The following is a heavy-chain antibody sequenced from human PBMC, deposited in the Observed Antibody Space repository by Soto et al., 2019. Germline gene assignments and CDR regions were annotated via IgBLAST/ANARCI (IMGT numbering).Heavy chain of an antibody. D-gene: IGHD3-3*01. CDR2: INHSGST. CDR1: GGSFSGYY. CDR3: ARGRHDFWSGYYTKGPFYYYYGMDV. J-gene: IGHJ6*02. Sequence: SETLSLTCAVYGGSFSGYYWSWIRQPPGKGLEWIGEINHSGSTNYNPSLKSRVTISVDTSKNQFSLKLSSVTAADTAVYYCARGRHDFWSGYYTKGPFYYYYGMDVWGQGTTVT. V-gene: IGHV4-34*01.